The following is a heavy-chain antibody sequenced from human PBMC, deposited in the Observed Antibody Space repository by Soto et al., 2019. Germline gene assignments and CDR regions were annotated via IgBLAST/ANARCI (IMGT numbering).Heavy chain of an antibody. CDR3: ARGLYSAQAFFDY. CDR1: GYTFTGYY. V-gene: IGHV1-2*02. CDR2: INPNSGDT. Sequence: VKVSCKTSGYTFTGYYMHWLRQTPGQGFEWMGWINPNSGDTNYPPKFQGRVTMTGDTSISTAYMELSRLRSDDTAVYFCARGLYSAQAFFDYWGQGTLVTVSS. J-gene: IGHJ4*02. D-gene: IGHD1-26*01.